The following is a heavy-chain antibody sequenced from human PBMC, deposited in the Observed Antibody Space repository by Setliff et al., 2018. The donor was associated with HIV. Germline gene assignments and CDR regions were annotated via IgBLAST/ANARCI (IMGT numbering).Heavy chain of an antibody. Sequence: SETLSLTCTVSGDSINSGTYYWSWIRQPAGKGLEWIGRLHLSGDTNYNPSLKSRVTMSIDTSKNQFSLRLNSVTAADTAVYYCARDGPLEGSYRYYYYYMDVWGKGTTVTVSS. CDR2: LHLSGDT. CDR3: ARDGPLEGSYRYYYYYMDV. D-gene: IGHD3-10*01. J-gene: IGHJ6*03. V-gene: IGHV4-61*10. CDR1: GDSINSGTYY.